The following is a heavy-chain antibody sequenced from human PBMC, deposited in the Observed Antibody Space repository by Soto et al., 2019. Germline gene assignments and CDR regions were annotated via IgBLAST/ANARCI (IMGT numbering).Heavy chain of an antibody. CDR1: GFTFSTYA. J-gene: IGHJ3*02. CDR3: AHPRGYGVFDAYDI. Sequence: GGSLRLSCEASGFTFSTYAMSWARQAPGKGLEWVSALTPSGGETFYADSVKGRFTISRDNSMNALYLQMNSLRIEDTAVYYCAHPRGYGVFDAYDIWGQGTMVTVSS. CDR2: LTPSGGET. D-gene: IGHD4-17*01. V-gene: IGHV3-23*01.